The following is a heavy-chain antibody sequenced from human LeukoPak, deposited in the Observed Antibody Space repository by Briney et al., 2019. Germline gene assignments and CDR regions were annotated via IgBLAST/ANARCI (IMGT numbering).Heavy chain of an antibody. V-gene: IGHV3-33*01. CDR2: IWYDGSNK. CDR3: ARDGSGNYYYYYMDV. D-gene: IGHD3-10*01. CDR1: GFTFSSYG. Sequence: PGGSLRLSWAASGFTFSSYGMHWVRQAPGKGLEWVAVIWYDGSNKYYADSVKGRFTISRDNSKNTLYLQMNSLRAEDTAVYYCARDGSGNYYYYYMDVWAKGTTVTVSS. J-gene: IGHJ6*03.